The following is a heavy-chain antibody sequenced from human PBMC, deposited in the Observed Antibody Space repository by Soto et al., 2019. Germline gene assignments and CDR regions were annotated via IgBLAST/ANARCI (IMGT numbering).Heavy chain of an antibody. V-gene: IGHV3-9*01. CDR1: GFTFDDYA. Sequence: GGSLRLSCAASGFTFDDYAMHWVRQAPGKGLEWVSGISWNSGSIGYADSVKGRFTISRDNAKNSLYLQMNSLRAEDTALYYCAKDIQVDCSSTSCTDDGAFDIWGQGTMVTVSS. J-gene: IGHJ3*02. CDR3: AKDIQVDCSSTSCTDDGAFDI. D-gene: IGHD2-2*01. CDR2: ISWNSGSI.